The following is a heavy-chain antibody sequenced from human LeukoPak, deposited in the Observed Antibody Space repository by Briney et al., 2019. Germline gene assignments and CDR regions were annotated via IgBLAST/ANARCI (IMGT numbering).Heavy chain of an antibody. J-gene: IGHJ4*02. CDR3: ARDVPMVRGVIMLRVDY. V-gene: IGHV4-59*01. CDR2: IYYSGST. D-gene: IGHD3-10*01. Sequence: SETLSLTCTVSGGSISSYYWSWIRQSPGKGLDWIGYIYYSGSTKYNPSLKSRVTISVDTSKNQFSLKLSSVTAADTAVYYCARDVPMVRGVIMLRVDYWGQGTLVTVSS. CDR1: GGSISSYY.